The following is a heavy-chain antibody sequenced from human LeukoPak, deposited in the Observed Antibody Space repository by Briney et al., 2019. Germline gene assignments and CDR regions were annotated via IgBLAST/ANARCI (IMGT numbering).Heavy chain of an antibody. CDR1: GFTFSSYW. V-gene: IGHV3-74*01. CDR2: INSDGSST. D-gene: IGHD1-26*01. Sequence: GGSLRLSCAASGFTFSSYWMHWVRQAPGKGLVWVSRINSDGSSTSYADSVKGRFTISRDNAKNTLYLQMDSLRAEDTAVYYCVRDQGSGSYSNFDFWGQGTLVTVSS. CDR3: VRDQGSGSYSNFDF. J-gene: IGHJ4*02.